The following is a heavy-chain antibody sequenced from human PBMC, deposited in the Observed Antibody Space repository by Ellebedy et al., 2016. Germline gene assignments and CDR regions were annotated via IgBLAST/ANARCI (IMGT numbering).Heavy chain of an antibody. CDR1: GDSIRSSGHW. J-gene: IGHJ4*02. V-gene: IGHV4-4*02. Sequence: SETLSLXCTVYGDSIRSSGHWWSWARQAPGRGLEWIGEMYPKGYTNYNPSLKSRVTLSIDKTRNQFSLRLTSVTAADTAVYSCARHKTSVNAFDYWGLGTRVTVSS. D-gene: IGHD4-17*01. CDR2: MYPKGYT. CDR3: ARHKTSVNAFDY.